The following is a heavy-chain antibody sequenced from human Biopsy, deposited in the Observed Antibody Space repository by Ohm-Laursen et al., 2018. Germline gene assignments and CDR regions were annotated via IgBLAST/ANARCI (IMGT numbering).Heavy chain of an antibody. CDR3: AADADGYYTEFDY. Sequence: SVKVSCKASGGPSSNYAFSWVRQAPGQGLEWVGRIVPILGHLNYAQRFQGRVSTTADKSTTYVYMELSRLTSGDTAVYYRAADADGYYTEFDYWGPGTLVTVSS. D-gene: IGHD3-3*01. V-gene: IGHV1-69*04. J-gene: IGHJ4*02. CDR1: GGPSSNYA. CDR2: IVPILGHL.